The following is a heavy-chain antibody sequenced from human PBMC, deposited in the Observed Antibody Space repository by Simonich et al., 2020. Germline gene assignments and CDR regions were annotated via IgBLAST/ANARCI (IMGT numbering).Heavy chain of an antibody. V-gene: IGHV4-38-2*01. CDR2: IYHSGGT. Sequence: QVQLQASGPGLVKPSETLSLTCAVSGYSISSGYYWGGIRQPPGKGLECIGSIYHSGGTYYNPPLTSRVTISVDTSKNQFSLKLSSVTAADTAVYYCARVGYSNYYYYGMDVWGQGTTVTVSS. D-gene: IGHD6-13*01. J-gene: IGHJ6*02. CDR1: GYSISSGYY. CDR3: ARVGYSNYYYYGMDV.